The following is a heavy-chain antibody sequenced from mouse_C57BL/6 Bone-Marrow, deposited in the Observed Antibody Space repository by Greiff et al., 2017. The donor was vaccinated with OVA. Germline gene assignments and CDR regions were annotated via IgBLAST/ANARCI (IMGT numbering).Heavy chain of an antibody. CDR3: ARWTTTVVASFDY. CDR2: IDPSDSET. D-gene: IGHD1-1*01. Sequence: VQLQQPGAELVRPGSSVKLSCKASGYTFTSYWMHWVKQRPIQGLEWIGNIDPSDSETHYNQKFKDKATLTVDKSSSTAYMQLSSLTSEDSAVYYCARWTTTVVASFDYWGQGTTLTVSS. CDR1: GYTFTSYW. J-gene: IGHJ2*01. V-gene: IGHV1-52*01.